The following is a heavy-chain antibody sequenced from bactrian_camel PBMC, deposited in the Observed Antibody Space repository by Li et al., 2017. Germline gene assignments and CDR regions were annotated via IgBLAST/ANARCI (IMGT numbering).Heavy chain of an antibody. J-gene: IGHJ4*01. V-gene: IGHV3S42*01. CDR3: ARGQWDYLY. D-gene: IGHD4*01. Sequence: VESGGGLVQPGGSLKLSCAASGFRFSSYAMSWARQAPGKGLEWISSINARSGSTPYADSVKGRFTISRDNAKNTLYLQMNSLQTEDTAVYYCARGQWDYLYWGQGTQVTVS. CDR2: INARSGST. CDR1: GFRFSSYA.